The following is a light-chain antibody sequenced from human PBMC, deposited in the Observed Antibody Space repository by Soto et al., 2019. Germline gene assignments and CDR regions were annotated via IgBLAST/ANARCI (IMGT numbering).Light chain of an antibody. CDR1: QSIDKW. V-gene: IGKV1-5*03. Sequence: DIQMPQSPSTLSASVGDRVTITCRASQSIDKWLAWYQQKPGKAPKLLIYKASILQSGVPSRFSGSGSGTEFTLTVRSLQPDDVGSYFCQQYSRFSWTFGQGNKVEIK. J-gene: IGKJ1*01. CDR2: KAS. CDR3: QQYSRFSWT.